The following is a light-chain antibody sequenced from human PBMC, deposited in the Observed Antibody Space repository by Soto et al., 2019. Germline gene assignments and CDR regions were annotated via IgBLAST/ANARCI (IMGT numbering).Light chain of an antibody. CDR3: QQNCTSLLT. V-gene: IGKV3-20*01. J-gene: IGKJ4*01. CDR1: QSVSSSY. Sequence: EIVLTQSPGTLSLSPGERATLSCRASQSVSSSYLAWYQQKSGQAPRLLIYGASTRATGIPDRFSGSGSGTDFTLTISRLEPEDFAVYYCQQNCTSLLTFGGGTKVEIK. CDR2: GAS.